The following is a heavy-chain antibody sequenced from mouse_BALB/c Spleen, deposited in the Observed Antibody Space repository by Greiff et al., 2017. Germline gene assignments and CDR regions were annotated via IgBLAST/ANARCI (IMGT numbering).Heavy chain of an antibody. CDR2: IYPSDSYT. CDR3: TRSETARATDY. D-gene: IGHD3-2*01. V-gene: IGHV1-69*02. CDR1: GYTFTSYW. Sequence: QFQLQQPGAELVRPGASVKLSCKASGYTFTSYWINWVKQRPGQGLEWIGNIYPSDSYTNYNQKFKDKATLTVDKSSSTAYMQLSSPTSEDSAVYYCTRSETARATDYWGQGTTLTVSS. J-gene: IGHJ2*01.